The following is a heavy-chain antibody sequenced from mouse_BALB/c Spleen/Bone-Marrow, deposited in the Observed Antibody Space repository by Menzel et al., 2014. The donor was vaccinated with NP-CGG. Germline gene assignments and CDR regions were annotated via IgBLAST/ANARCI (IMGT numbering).Heavy chain of an antibody. V-gene: IGHV3-2*02. CDR3: ARGRDYFDY. CDR2: INYSGIT. J-gene: IGHJ2*01. CDR1: GYSITSDYA. Sequence: VQLQQPGPGLVKPSQSLSLTCTVTGYSITSDYAWNWTRQFPGNKLEWMGSINYSGITTYNPSLKSRISITRDTSKNQFFLQLNSVTTEDTDTYYCARGRDYFDYWGQGTTLTVSS.